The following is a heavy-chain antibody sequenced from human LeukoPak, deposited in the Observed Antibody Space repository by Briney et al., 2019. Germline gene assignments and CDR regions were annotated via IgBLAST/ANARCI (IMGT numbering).Heavy chain of an antibody. J-gene: IGHJ6*03. CDR3: GREGWGVRYFDWLFPPAYYYYMDV. CDR1: GFTFSSYW. V-gene: IGHV3-7*01. CDR2: IKQDGSEK. Sequence: GGSLRLSCSASGFTFSSYWMSWVRQAPGEGREWVANIKQDGSEKYYVGSVKGRFTLSRDNAKKSVYLKMNSLRAEDTAVYYCGREGWGVRYFDWLFPPAYYYYMDVWGKGTTVTVSS. D-gene: IGHD3-9*01.